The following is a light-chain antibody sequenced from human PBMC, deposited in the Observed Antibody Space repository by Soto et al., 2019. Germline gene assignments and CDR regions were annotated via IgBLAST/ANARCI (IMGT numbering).Light chain of an antibody. J-gene: IGKJ3*01. CDR2: AAS. V-gene: IGKV3-20*01. Sequence: EIVLTQSPGTLSLSPGERATLSCRASQSVSSSYLAWYQQKPGRAPRLLIYAASTRATGVPDRFSGTGSGTDFALTISRLETDDSAVYYCQQYGGSPFTFGPGTKVDIK. CDR1: QSVSSSY. CDR3: QQYGGSPFT.